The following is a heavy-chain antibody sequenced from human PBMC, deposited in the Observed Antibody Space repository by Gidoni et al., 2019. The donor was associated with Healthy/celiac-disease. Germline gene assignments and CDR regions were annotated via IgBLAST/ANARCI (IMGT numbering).Heavy chain of an antibody. D-gene: IGHD5-18*01. CDR2: IIPIFGTA. V-gene: IGHV1-69*06. CDR3: ARDQYSYGPSARYFDY. Sequence: QVQLVQSGAEVKKPGSTVKGACKASGGPFSSYAISWVRQAPGQGLEWMGGIIPIFGTANYAQKFQGRVTITADKSTSTAYMELSSLRSADTAVYYCARDQYSYGPSARYFDYWGQGTLVTVSS. CDR1: GGPFSSYA. J-gene: IGHJ4*02.